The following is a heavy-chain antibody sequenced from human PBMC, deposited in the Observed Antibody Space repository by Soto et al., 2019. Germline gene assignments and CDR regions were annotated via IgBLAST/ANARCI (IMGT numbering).Heavy chain of an antibody. CDR1: GASITTNNYY. Sequence: SETLSLTCTVSGASITTNNYYWGCLRQPPGKGLEWIATISYSGTTYYNPSLKSRVTISVDTSRNQFSLKLSSVTAADTAVYYCASAFGSSGYRWGQGTLVTVSS. CDR3: ASAFGSSGYR. J-gene: IGHJ4*02. D-gene: IGHD3-22*01. CDR2: ISYSGTT. V-gene: IGHV4-39*07.